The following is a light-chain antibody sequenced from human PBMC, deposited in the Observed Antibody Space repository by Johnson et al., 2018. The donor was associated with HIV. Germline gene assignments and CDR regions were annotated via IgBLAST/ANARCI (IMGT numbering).Light chain of an antibody. CDR2: DNN. J-gene: IGLJ1*01. CDR1: SSNIGNNY. V-gene: IGLV1-51*01. Sequence: QSVLTQPPSVSAAPGQKVTISCSGSSSNIGNNYVSWYQQLPGTAPKLLIYDNNNRPSGIPDRFSGSKSGTSATLGITGLQTGDEADYYCGTWDSSLSAGIVFGTGTKVTVL. CDR3: GTWDSSLSAGIV.